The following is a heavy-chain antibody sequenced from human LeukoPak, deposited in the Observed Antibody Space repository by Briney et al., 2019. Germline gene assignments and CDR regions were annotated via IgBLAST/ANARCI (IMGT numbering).Heavy chain of an antibody. D-gene: IGHD3-3*01. CDR3: ARAPKVGAILYYYYYMDV. Sequence: SVKVSCKASGGTFSSYAISWVRQAPGQGLEWMGGIIPIFGTANYAQKFQGRVTITTDESTSTAYMELSSLRSEDTAVYYCARAPKVGAILYYYYYMDVWGKGTTVTVSS. V-gene: IGHV1-69*05. CDR2: IIPIFGTA. J-gene: IGHJ6*03. CDR1: GGTFSSYA.